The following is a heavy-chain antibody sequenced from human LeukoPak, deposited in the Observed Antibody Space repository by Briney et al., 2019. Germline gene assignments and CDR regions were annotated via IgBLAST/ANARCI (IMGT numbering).Heavy chain of an antibody. D-gene: IGHD2-15*01. CDR2: IKQDGSEK. CDR3: ARISLDAFDV. CDR1: GFTFSCYA. V-gene: IGHV3-7*01. J-gene: IGHJ3*01. Sequence: PGGPLRHSYSASGFTFSCYAMLWVRPAPGKGLEGVANIKQDGSEKYYVDSVKGRFTIYRDNAKNSLYLQMNSLRVEDTAVYHCARISLDAFDVWGQGTMVTVSS.